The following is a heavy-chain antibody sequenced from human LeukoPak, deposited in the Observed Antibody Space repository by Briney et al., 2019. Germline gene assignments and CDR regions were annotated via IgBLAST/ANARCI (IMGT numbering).Heavy chain of an antibody. D-gene: IGHD1-26*01. CDR3: ARQGSGTLDY. J-gene: IGHJ4*02. CDR1: GYSFTSXX. Sequence: GESLKISCKGSGYSFTSXXXXXXRQMPGKGLEWMGIIYPGDSDTXYSPSFQGQVTISADKSISTAYLQWSSLKASDTAMYYCARQGSGTLDYWGQGTLVTVSS. V-gene: IGHV5-51*01. CDR2: IYPGDSDT.